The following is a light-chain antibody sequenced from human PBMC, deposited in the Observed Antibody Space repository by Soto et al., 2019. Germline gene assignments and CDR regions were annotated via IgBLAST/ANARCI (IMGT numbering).Light chain of an antibody. J-gene: IGKJ1*01. CDR1: QSVSSSY. CDR3: QQCGSSPQT. Sequence: EIVLTQSPATLSLSPGERATLSCRASQSVSSSYLAWYQQKPGQAPRLLIYGASSRATGIPDRFSGSGSGTDFTLTISRLEPEDFAVYYCQQCGSSPQTFGQGTKVDIK. V-gene: IGKV3-20*01. CDR2: GAS.